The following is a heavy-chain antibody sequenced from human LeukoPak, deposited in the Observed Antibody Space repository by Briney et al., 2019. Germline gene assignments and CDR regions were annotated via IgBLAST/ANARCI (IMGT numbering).Heavy chain of an antibody. CDR2: IYYSGST. V-gene: IGHV4-39*01. J-gene: IGHJ3*02. CDR3: ARHESGSGWYTGGAFDI. CDR1: GRSISSSSYY. D-gene: IGHD6-19*01. Sequence: PSETLSLTCTVSGRSISSSSYYWGWIRQPPGKGLEWIGSIYYSGSTYYNPSLKSRVTISVDTSKNQFSLKLSSVTAADTAVYYCARHESGSGWYTGGAFDIWGQGTMVTVSS.